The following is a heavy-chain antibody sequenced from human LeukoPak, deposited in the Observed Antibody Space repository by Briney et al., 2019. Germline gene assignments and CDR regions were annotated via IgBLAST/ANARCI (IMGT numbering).Heavy chain of an antibody. J-gene: IGHJ5*02. Sequence: PSETLSLTCAVSGYSISSGYYWGWIRQPPGKGLEWIGSIYHSGSTYYNPSLKSRVTISVDTSKNQFSLKLNSVTAADTAVHYCVRTYGSGSYFWFDPWGQGTLVTVSS. V-gene: IGHV4-38-2*01. CDR1: GYSISSGYY. CDR3: VRTYGSGSYFWFDP. D-gene: IGHD3-10*01. CDR2: IYHSGST.